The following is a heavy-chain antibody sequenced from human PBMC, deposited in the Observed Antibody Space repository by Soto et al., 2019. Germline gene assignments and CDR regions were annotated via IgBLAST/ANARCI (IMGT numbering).Heavy chain of an antibody. V-gene: IGHV4-39*01. J-gene: IGHJ5*02. Sequence: QLQLQESGPGLVKPSETLSLTRTVSGGSISSSDFYWGWLRQTPGKGLEFIGSMYYSGTTYYNPSLNSRVTISVDTSKNQFTLKLISVTAADTAVYYCAVVDSTGNWFDPWGEGALVTVSS. CDR2: MYYSGTT. CDR1: GGSISSSDFY. D-gene: IGHD6-25*01. CDR3: AVVDSTGNWFDP.